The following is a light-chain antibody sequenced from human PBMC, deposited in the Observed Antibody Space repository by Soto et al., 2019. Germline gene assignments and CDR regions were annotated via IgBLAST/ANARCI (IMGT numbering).Light chain of an antibody. V-gene: IGKV1-9*01. J-gene: IGKJ5*01. Sequence: DIQLTQSPSFLSASVGDRVTITCRASQGISSHLAWYQQQPGKAPKLLIYVASTLQSGVPSRFSGSGSGTEFPLPISGLQPEDSASYYCQQLNSYPITFGPGTRLEIK. CDR2: VAS. CDR1: QGISSH. CDR3: QQLNSYPIT.